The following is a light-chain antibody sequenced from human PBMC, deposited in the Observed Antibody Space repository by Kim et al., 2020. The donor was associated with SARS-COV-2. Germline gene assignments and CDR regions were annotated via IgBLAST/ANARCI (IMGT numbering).Light chain of an antibody. CDR2: ADH. V-gene: IGLV6-57*03. CDR1: SGGFADND. Sequence: SAGSRCSGGFADNDVLCYPWPPGGAPYTVFYADHQRASGAPDRFSGSIDDSSNSASLTLSGLKTADEADYYCQSYDSNNLWVFGGGTQLTVL. CDR3: QSYDSNNLWV. J-gene: IGLJ3*02.